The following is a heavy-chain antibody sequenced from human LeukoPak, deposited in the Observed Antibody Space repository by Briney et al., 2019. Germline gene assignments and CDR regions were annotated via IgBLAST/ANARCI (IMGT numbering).Heavy chain of an antibody. CDR2: ISGSGGST. D-gene: IGHD5-18*01. Sequence: PGGSLRLSCAASGFTFSSYAMSWVRQAPVKGLEWVSAISGSGGSTYYADSVKGRFTISRDNSKNTLYLQMNSLRAEDTAVYYCAKEIQLWRPSRPTKGPFDYWGQGTLVTVSS. CDR1: GFTFSSYA. J-gene: IGHJ4*02. CDR3: AKEIQLWRPSRPTKGPFDY. V-gene: IGHV3-23*01.